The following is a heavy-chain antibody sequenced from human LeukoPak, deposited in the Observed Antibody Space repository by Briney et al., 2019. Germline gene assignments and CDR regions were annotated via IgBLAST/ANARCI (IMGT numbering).Heavy chain of an antibody. V-gene: IGHV4-59*11. D-gene: IGHD4/OR15-4a*01. CDR3: ARARRPFMVDC. CDR2: IYYSGGT. J-gene: IGHJ4*02. Sequence: SETLSLTCTVSGESISSHYWSWIRQPPGKGLEWIGYIYYSGGTNYNPSLKSRVTISVDTSKNQFSLKLSSVTAADTAVYYCARARRPFMVDCWGQETLVTVSS. CDR1: GESISSHY.